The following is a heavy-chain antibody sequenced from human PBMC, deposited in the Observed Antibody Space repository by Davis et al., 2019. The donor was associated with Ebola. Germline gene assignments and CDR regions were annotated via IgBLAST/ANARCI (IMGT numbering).Heavy chain of an antibody. Sequence: GGSLRLSCAASGFTFSSYSMNWVRQAPGKGLEWVAVISYDGSNKYYADSVKGRFTISRDNSKNTLYLQMNSLRAEDTAVYVAAAGTVLGYWGQGTLVTVSS. D-gene: IGHD6-13*01. CDR1: GFTFSSYS. CDR2: ISYDGSNK. J-gene: IGHJ4*02. CDR3: AAGTVLGY. V-gene: IGHV3-30*03.